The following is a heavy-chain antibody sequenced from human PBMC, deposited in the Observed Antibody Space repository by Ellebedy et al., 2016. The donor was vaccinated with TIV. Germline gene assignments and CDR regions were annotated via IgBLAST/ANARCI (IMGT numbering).Heavy chain of an antibody. CDR1: GYTFTSYG. Sequence: ASVKVSXXASGYTFTSYGISWVRQAPGQGLEWMGWINPNSGGTNYAQKFQGWVTMTRDTSISTAYMELSRLRSDDTAVYYCARGPTPTVTDTAMVTHSVYYYYGMDVWGQGTTVTVSS. D-gene: IGHD5-18*01. CDR3: ARGPTPTVTDTAMVTHSVYYYYGMDV. J-gene: IGHJ6*02. V-gene: IGHV1-2*04. CDR2: INPNSGGT.